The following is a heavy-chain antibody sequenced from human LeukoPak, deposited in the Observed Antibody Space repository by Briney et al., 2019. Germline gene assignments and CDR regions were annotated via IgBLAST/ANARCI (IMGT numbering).Heavy chain of an antibody. V-gene: IGHV4-4*09. CDR1: GGSISSYY. J-gene: IGHJ5*02. D-gene: IGHD6-6*01. CDR3: ARLYVAARPVPWFDP. Sequence: SETLSLTCTVSGGSISSYYWSWIRQPPGKGLEWIGYIYTSGSTNYNPSFKSRATISVDTSKNQFSLKLSSVTAADTAVYYCARLYVAARPVPWFDPWGQGTLVTVSS. CDR2: IYTSGST.